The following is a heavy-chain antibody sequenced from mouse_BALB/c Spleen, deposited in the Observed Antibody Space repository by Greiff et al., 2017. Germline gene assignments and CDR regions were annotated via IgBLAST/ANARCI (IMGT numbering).Heavy chain of an antibody. D-gene: IGHD2-14*01. CDR3: ARSGEVRREGYAMDY. CDR2: ISTYYGDA. V-gene: IGHV1S137*01. J-gene: IGHJ4*01. Sequence: QVQLQQSGAELVRPGVSVKISCKGSGYTFTDYAMHWVNQSHAKSLEWIGVISTYYGDASYNQKFKGKATMTVDKSSSTAYMELARLTSEDSAIYYCARSGEVRREGYAMDYWGQGTSVTVSS. CDR1: GYTFTDYA.